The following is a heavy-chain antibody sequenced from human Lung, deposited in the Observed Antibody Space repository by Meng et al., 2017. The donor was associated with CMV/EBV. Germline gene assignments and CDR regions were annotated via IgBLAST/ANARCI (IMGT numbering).Heavy chain of an antibody. Sequence: SVXVSXKASGDTFRSHAISWVRQAPGQGLEWMGGIIPILGIATYAQKFQGRVAIAADKFTTTAYMELSRLRSEDTAVYFCARALYYYDSSGYYPYFDYWXQGTLVTVSS. CDR1: GDTFRSHA. J-gene: IGHJ4*02. V-gene: IGHV1-69*10. D-gene: IGHD3-22*01. CDR3: ARALYYYDSSGYYPYFDY. CDR2: IIPILGIA.